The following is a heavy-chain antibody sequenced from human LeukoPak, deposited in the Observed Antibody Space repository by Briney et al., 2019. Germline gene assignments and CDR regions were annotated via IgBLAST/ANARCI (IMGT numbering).Heavy chain of an antibody. Sequence: GGSLRLSCAASGFSFSTYSMHWVRQAPGKGLEWVSSISSRSTFIYYADSVKGRFTISRDNAKNSLSLQMTSLGADDTAVYYCARDALYGDYDSDPYYYYYYGVDVWGQGTPVTVSS. CDR1: GFSFSTYS. J-gene: IGHJ6*02. V-gene: IGHV3-21*01. D-gene: IGHD4-17*01. CDR2: ISSRSTFI. CDR3: ARDALYGDYDSDPYYYYYYGVDV.